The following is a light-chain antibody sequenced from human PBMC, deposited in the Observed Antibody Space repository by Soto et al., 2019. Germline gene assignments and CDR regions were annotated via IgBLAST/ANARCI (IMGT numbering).Light chain of an antibody. CDR3: QSYDSSLSGWV. CDR1: RSNIGAGYD. CDR2: GNS. Sequence: QAVVTQPPSVSGAPGQRVTISCTGSRSNIGAGYDVHWYQQLPGTAPKLLIYGNSNRPSGVPDRFSGSKSGTSASLAITGLRAEDEADYYCQSYDSSLSGWVFGGGTKLTVL. V-gene: IGLV1-40*01. J-gene: IGLJ3*02.